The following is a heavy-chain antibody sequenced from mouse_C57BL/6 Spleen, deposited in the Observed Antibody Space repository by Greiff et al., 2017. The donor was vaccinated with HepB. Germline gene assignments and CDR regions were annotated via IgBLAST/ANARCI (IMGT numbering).Heavy chain of an antibody. Sequence: QVQLQQSGPELVKPGASVKISCKASGYAFSSSWMNWVKQRPGKGLEWIGRIYPGDGDTNYNGKFKGKATLTADKSSSTAYMQLSSLTSEDSAVYFCARSHYDYDGFYYFDYWGQGTTLTVSS. J-gene: IGHJ2*01. CDR1: GYAFSSSW. D-gene: IGHD2-4*01. V-gene: IGHV1-82*01. CDR2: IYPGDGDT. CDR3: ARSHYDYDGFYYFDY.